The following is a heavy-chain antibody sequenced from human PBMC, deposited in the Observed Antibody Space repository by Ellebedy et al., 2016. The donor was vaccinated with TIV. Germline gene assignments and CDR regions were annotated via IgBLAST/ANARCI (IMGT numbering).Heavy chain of an antibody. J-gene: IGHJ6*02. Sequence: PGGSLRLSCAGSGFPFSNYGMHWVRQAPGKGLEWVAVVSYDGNNKYYGDSVKGRFTISRDNSKDTLYLQMNSLRAEDTAVYYCAKDRGGYDYPPYYNYGMDVWGQGTTVTVSS. V-gene: IGHV3-30*18. CDR2: VSYDGNNK. D-gene: IGHD5-12*01. CDR1: GFPFSNYG. CDR3: AKDRGGYDYPPYYNYGMDV.